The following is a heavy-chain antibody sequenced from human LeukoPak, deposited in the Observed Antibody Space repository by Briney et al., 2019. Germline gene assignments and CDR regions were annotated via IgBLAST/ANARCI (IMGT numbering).Heavy chain of an antibody. D-gene: IGHD2-21*02. CDR2: INLSRST. Sequence: PSETLSLTCAVYGGSFSDYYWSWIRHPPGKGLEWVGEINLSRSTTYNPALKSRVTISLDTSKNQFSLNLSSGTAADTAVYYCASVVVTAISSHSDYWGQGTLVTVSS. J-gene: IGHJ4*02. CDR1: GGSFSDYY. V-gene: IGHV4-34*01. CDR3: ASVVVTAISSHSDY.